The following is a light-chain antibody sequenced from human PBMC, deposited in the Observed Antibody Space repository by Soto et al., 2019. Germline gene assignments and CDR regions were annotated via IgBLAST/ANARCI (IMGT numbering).Light chain of an antibody. Sequence: EIVMTQSPATLSVSPGEGATLSCRASQSISSKLAWYQQKPGQAPRLLIYGASTRATGVPARFFGSGSGTEFTLTISSLQSEDLAVYYCQHYNDWRCTFGQGTKVEIK. CDR3: QHYNDWRCT. CDR1: QSISSK. V-gene: IGKV3-15*01. J-gene: IGKJ1*01. CDR2: GAS.